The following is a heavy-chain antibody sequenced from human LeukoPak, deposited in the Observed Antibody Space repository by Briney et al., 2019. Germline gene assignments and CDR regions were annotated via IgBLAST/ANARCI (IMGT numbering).Heavy chain of an antibody. V-gene: IGHV4-39*01. CDR2: IDYSGST. Sequence: SETLSLTCTVSGASISSSTYYWGWIRQPPGKGLEYIASIDYSGSTYYNPSLKSRVTISVDTSKNQFSLKLSSVTAADTAVYYCARGSPYHFWGQGTLVTVSS. J-gene: IGHJ4*02. CDR1: GASISSSTYY. D-gene: IGHD2-2*01. CDR3: ARGSPYHF.